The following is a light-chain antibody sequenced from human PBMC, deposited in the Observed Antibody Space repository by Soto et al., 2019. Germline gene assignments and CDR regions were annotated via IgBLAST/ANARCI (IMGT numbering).Light chain of an antibody. J-gene: IGKJ1*01. CDR2: DAS. Sequence: EIVLTQSPATLSLSPGERATLSCRASQSVSRSLAWYQQKPGQSPRLLIYDASNRATGIPARFSGSGSGTDCPLTISSLEPEDFAIYYCQLRTNWLWTFGQGTKVEIK. CDR3: QLRTNWLWT. CDR1: QSVSRS. V-gene: IGKV3-11*01.